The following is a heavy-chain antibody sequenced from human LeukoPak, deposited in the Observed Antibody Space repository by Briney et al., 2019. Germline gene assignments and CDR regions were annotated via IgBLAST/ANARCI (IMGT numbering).Heavy chain of an antibody. D-gene: IGHD6-13*01. J-gene: IGHJ4*02. CDR1: GGSLINYY. V-gene: IGHV4-59*08. CDR2: IYYSGSP. Sequence: SETLSLTCSVSGGSLINYYWSWIRQPPGKGLQWIGYIYYSGSPIYNPSLKSRLSISVDTSKNQFSLNLSSVSATDTGVYYCARRRDSSSWNSPFDYWGQGTLVTVSS. CDR3: ARRRDSSSWNSPFDY.